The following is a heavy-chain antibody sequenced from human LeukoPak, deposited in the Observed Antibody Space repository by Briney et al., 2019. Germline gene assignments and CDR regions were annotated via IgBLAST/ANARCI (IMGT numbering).Heavy chain of an antibody. CDR1: GGSFSGYY. J-gene: IGHJ5*02. CDR2: IYNGVNT. D-gene: IGHD1-26*01. V-gene: IGHV4-59*01. Sequence: PSETLSLTCAVYGGSFSGYYWTWIRQPPGKGVEWIAHIYNGVNTNYNPSLKSRVTISVDTSKNQFSLRLNSVTAADTAVYYCARSRAFNSGAFDPWGQGSLVTVSS. CDR3: ARSRAFNSGAFDP.